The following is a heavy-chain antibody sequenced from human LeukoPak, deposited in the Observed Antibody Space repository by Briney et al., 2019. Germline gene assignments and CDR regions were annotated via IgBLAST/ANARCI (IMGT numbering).Heavy chain of an antibody. CDR2: ISWDGGST. CDR1: GFTFDDYT. Sequence: PGGSLRLSCAASGFTFDDYTMHWVRQAPGKGLEWVSLISWDGGSTYYADSVKGRFTISRDNSKNTLYLQMNSLRAEDTAVYYCARVGGVAVAMKVSKKGAFDIWGQGTMVTVSS. D-gene: IGHD6-19*01. V-gene: IGHV3-43*01. J-gene: IGHJ3*02. CDR3: ARVGGVAVAMKVSKKGAFDI.